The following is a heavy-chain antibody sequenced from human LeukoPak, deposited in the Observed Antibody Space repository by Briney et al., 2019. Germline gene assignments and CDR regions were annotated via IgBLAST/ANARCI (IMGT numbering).Heavy chain of an antibody. CDR2: IYYSGST. J-gene: IGHJ6*02. Sequence: PSQTLPLTCTVSGGSISSGDYYWSWIRQPPGKGLEWIVYIYYSGSTYYHPSLKSRVTISVDTSKNQFSLKLSSVTAADTAVYYCARDRGPYYDSSGYSMSEYYYGMDVWGQGTTVTVSS. CDR1: GGSISSGDYY. V-gene: IGHV4-30-4*01. D-gene: IGHD3-22*01. CDR3: ARDRGPYYDSSGYSMSEYYYGMDV.